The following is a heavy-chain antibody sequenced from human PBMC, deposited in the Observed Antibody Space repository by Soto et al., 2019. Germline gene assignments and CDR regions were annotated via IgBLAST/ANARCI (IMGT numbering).Heavy chain of an antibody. V-gene: IGHV3-21*01. Sequence: EVQLVESGGGLVKPGGSLRLSCAASGFTFSSYSMNWVRQAPGKGLEWVSSISSSSSYIYYADSVKGRFTISRDNAKNSLYLQMTSLRAEYTAVYYCARGGGSGWAYWGQGTLVTVSS. CDR3: ARGGGSGWAY. CDR1: GFTFSSYS. D-gene: IGHD6-19*01. CDR2: ISSSSSYI. J-gene: IGHJ4*02.